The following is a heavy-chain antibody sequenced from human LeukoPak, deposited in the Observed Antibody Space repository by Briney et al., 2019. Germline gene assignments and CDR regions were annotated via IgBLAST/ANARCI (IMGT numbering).Heavy chain of an antibody. D-gene: IGHD2-2*01. Sequence: SETLSLTCTVSGGSIGSYYWSWSRQPPGKGLEWIGYIYYSGSTNYNPSLKSRVTISVDTSNNQFSLKLSSVTAADTAVYYCARDVPPDYWGQGTLVTVSS. V-gene: IGHV4-59*01. CDR3: ARDVPPDY. J-gene: IGHJ4*02. CDR2: IYYSGST. CDR1: GGSIGSYY.